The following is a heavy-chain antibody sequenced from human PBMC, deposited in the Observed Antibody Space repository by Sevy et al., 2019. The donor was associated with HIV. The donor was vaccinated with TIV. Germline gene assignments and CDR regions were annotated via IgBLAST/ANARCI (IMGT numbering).Heavy chain of an antibody. V-gene: IGHV3-48*02. Sequence: GGSLRLSCVASGFRFSEEPMNWVRQAPGKGLEWISNIRSDSSVMSYADTVRGRFTVSRDNARNSLSLQLNSLRDEDTALYYCVRDTQFGFDYWGQGTLVTVSS. CDR1: GFRFSEEP. D-gene: IGHD3-16*01. CDR3: VRDTQFGFDY. J-gene: IGHJ4*02. CDR2: IRSDSSVM.